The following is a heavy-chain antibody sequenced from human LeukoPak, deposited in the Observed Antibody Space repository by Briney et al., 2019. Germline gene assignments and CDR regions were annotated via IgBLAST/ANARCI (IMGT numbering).Heavy chain of an antibody. CDR3: ATIVGATFYFDY. D-gene: IGHD1-26*01. V-gene: IGHV1-24*01. CDR1: GYTLTELS. J-gene: IGHJ4*02. CDR2: FDPEDGET. Sequence: ASLKVSCKVSGYTLTELSMHWVRQAPGKGLEGMGGFDPEDGETIYEQKFQGRLTMTEDTSTDTAYMELSSLRSEDTAVYYCATIVGATFYFDYWGQGTLVTVSS.